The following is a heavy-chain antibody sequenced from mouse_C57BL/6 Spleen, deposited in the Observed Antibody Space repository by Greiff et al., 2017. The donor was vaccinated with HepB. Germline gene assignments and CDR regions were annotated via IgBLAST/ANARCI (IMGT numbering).Heavy chain of an antibody. D-gene: IGHD2-3*01. CDR3: ADDGYFAY. CDR2: ISSGSSTI. CDR1: GFTFSDYG. J-gene: IGHJ3*01. V-gene: IGHV5-17*01. Sequence: VHLVESGGGLVKPGGSLKLSCAASGFTFSDYGMHWVRQAPEKGLEWVAYISSGSSTIYYADTVKGRFTISRDNAKNTLFLQMTSLRSEDTAMYYCADDGYFAYWGQGTLVTVSA.